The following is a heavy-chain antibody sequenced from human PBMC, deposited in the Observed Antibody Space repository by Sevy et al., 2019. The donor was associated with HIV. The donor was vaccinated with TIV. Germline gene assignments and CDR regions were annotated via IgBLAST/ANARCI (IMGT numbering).Heavy chain of an antibody. D-gene: IGHD3-9*01. Sequence: ASVKVSCKESGYTFTIQYMHWVRQAPGQGLEWMGIINPSGGSRSYAQKFQGRVTMTRDTSTSTVYMELSSLRSEDTAVYYCARDSDNYDILTGYYPSDYWGQGTLVTVSS. V-gene: IGHV1-46*01. CDR1: GYTFTIQY. CDR2: INPSGGSR. CDR3: ARDSDNYDILTGYYPSDY. J-gene: IGHJ4*02.